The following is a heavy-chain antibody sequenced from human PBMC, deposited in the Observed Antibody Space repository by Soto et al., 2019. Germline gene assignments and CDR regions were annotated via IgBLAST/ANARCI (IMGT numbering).Heavy chain of an antibody. D-gene: IGHD1-26*01. CDR3: ARGWETVGTTTPFAY. CDR1: GGTFSSHA. J-gene: IGHJ4*02. V-gene: IGHV1-69*06. Sequence: SVKVSCKASGGTFSSHAISWVRQAPGQGLEWMGGIIPIFGTANYVQKFQGRVTISADKSTSTAYMEVRSLRSEDTAVYYCARGWETVGTTTPFAYWGQGSTVTVYS. CDR2: IIPIFGTA.